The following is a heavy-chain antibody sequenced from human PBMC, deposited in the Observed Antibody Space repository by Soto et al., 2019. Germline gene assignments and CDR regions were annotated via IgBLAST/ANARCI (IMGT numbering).Heavy chain of an antibody. CDR1: GDSVSKYY. Sequence: QVQLQESDPGLVKPSETLSLTCTVSGDSVSKYYWNWIRQPAGKGLEWIGRIHSTRSPDYNPSLKSRVTLSVDTSKNQFSLKLSLTSVTAADTAVYYCARSPAYGDYANLDTWGQGTLVTVSS. CDR3: ARSPAYGDYANLDT. CDR2: IHSTRSP. J-gene: IGHJ5*02. D-gene: IGHD4-17*01. V-gene: IGHV4-4*07.